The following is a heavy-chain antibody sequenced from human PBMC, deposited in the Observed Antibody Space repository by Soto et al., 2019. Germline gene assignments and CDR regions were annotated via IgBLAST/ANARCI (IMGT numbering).Heavy chain of an antibody. J-gene: IGHJ4*02. Sequence: QVQLVESGGGVVQPGRSLRLSCAASGFTFSSYAMHWVRQAPGKGLEWVAVISYDGSHKYYADSVKGRFTISRDNSKNTLYLQMNSLRAEDTAVYYCARAGPAYYDFWSGYLDYWGQGTLVTVSS. CDR1: GFTFSSYA. V-gene: IGHV3-30-3*01. D-gene: IGHD3-3*01. CDR3: ARAGPAYYDFWSGYLDY. CDR2: ISYDGSHK.